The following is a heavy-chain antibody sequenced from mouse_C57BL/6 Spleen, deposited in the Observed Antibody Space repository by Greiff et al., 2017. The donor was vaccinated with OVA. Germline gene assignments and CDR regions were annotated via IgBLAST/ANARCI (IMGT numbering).Heavy chain of an antibody. CDR3: ARKDYGNFDY. Sequence: DVQLQESGPELVKPGASVKISCKASGYSFTGYYMNWVKQSPEKSLEWIGEINPSTGGTTYNQKFKAKATLTVDKSSSTAYMQLKSLTSEDSAVYYCARKDYGNFDYWGQGTTLTVSS. CDR2: INPSTGGT. V-gene: IGHV1-42*01. D-gene: IGHD2-4*01. CDR1: GYSFTGYY. J-gene: IGHJ2*01.